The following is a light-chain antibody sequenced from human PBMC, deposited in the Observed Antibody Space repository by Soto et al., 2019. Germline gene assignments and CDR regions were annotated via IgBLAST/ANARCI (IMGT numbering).Light chain of an antibody. CDR2: AAS. CDR3: QQYYSYPRV. J-gene: IGKJ4*01. Sequence: AIPMTQSPSSLSASTGDRVTITSRASQGISSYLAWYPQKPGKAPKLLIYAASTLQSGVPSRFSGSGSGTDFTLTISCLQSEDFATYYCQQYYSYPRVFGGGTKVDIK. V-gene: IGKV1-8*01. CDR1: QGISSY.